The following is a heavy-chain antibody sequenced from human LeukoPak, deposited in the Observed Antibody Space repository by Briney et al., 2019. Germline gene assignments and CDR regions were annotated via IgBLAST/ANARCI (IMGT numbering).Heavy chain of an antibody. D-gene: IGHD5-12*01. Sequence: SETLSLTCAVSGGSISSGGYSWSWIRQPPGKGLEWIGYIYHSGSTYYNPSLKSRVTISVDRSKNQFSLKLSSVTAADTAVYYCAKDRWRVATIGYYFDYWGQGTLVTVSS. CDR2: IYHSGST. CDR1: GGSISSGGYS. V-gene: IGHV4-30-2*01. J-gene: IGHJ4*02. CDR3: AKDRWRVATIGYYFDY.